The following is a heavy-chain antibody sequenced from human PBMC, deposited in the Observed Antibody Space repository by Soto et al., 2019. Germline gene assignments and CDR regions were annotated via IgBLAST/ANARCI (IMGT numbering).Heavy chain of an antibody. D-gene: IGHD3-22*01. J-gene: IGHJ6*02. CDR3: AREGGYFDSSGSGVYHYYGVDV. CDR1: GGSISGYF. CDR2: VYSSGST. Sequence: QVRLQGSGPGLVKPSETLSLTCTVSGGSISGYFWSWFRQPAGKGLEWIGRVYSSGSTNYDPSLKSRVTVSVDTSKRQFSLKLSSVTAADTAVYYCAREGGYFDSSGSGVYHYYGVDVWGQGTTVTVSS. V-gene: IGHV4-4*07.